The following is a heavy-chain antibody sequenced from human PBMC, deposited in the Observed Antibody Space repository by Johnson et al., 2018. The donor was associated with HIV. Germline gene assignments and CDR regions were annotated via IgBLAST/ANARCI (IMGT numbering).Heavy chain of an antibody. CDR3: VFFYASFDI. J-gene: IGHJ3*02. CDR2: ISYDGSNK. Sequence: VQLVESGGGVVQPGRSLRLSCAASGFTFSSYGMHWFRQAPGKGLEWVAVISYDGSNKYYADSVKGRFTISRDNSKNTLYLQMNSLRAEDTAVYYCVFFYASFDIWGQGTMVTVSS. CDR1: GFTFSSYG. D-gene: IGHD2/OR15-2a*01. V-gene: IGHV3-30*03.